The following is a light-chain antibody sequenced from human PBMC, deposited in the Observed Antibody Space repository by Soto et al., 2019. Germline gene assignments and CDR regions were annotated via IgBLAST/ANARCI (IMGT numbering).Light chain of an antibody. CDR3: QQSHSSPYT. Sequence: DIQMTQSPSSLSASVGDRVTITCRASQSIITYLNWYQQKPGKAPRLLIYAASNLQIGVPSRFSGSGSWTDFTLTIRSLQPEDFATYYCQQSHSSPYTFGQGTNLEI. CDR1: QSIITY. CDR2: AAS. J-gene: IGKJ2*01. V-gene: IGKV1-39*01.